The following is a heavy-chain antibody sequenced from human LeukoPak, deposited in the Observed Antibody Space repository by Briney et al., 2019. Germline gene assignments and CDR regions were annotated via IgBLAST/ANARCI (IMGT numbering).Heavy chain of an antibody. CDR3: ARSSPWDNWFDP. V-gene: IGHV4-34*01. J-gene: IGHJ5*02. CDR2: INHSGST. Sequence: SETLSLTCAVYGGSFSGYYWSWIRQPPGKGLEWIGEINHSGSTNYNPSLKSRVTISVDTSKNQFSLELSSVTAADTAVYYCARSSPWDNWFDPWGQGTLVTVSS. CDR1: GGSFSGYY. D-gene: IGHD1-26*01.